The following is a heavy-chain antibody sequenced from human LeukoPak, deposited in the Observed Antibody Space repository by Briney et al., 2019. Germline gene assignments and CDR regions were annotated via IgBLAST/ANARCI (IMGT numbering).Heavy chain of an antibody. V-gene: IGHV3-13*01. CDR2: IGIAGDT. J-gene: IGHJ3*02. Sequence: PGGSLTLSCAASGFTLSSYDMHWVRQAPGRGLEWVSAIGIAGDTYYPDSVKGRFTISRENAKNSMYLQMNSLKDGDTAVYYCIRGGIQVSGIDAFDIWGQGTMVTVSS. CDR3: IRGGIQVSGIDAFDI. D-gene: IGHD5/OR15-5a*01. CDR1: GFTLSSYD.